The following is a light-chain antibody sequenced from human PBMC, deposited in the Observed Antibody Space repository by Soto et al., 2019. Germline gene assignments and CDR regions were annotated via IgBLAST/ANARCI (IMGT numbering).Light chain of an antibody. Sequence: EIVLTQSPGTLSLSPEERATLSCRASQSVSSSYLAWYQQKPGQAPRLLIYGASSRATGIPDRFSGSGSGTHFTLTISRLEPEDFAVYYCQHYDISPGPWTFGQGTKVEIK. V-gene: IGKV3-20*01. CDR1: QSVSSSY. CDR2: GAS. CDR3: QHYDISPGPWT. J-gene: IGKJ1*01.